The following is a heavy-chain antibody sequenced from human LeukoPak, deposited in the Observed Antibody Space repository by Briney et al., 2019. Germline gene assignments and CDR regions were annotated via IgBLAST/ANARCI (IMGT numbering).Heavy chain of an antibody. Sequence: PGGSLRLSCAASGFTFSNFGMHWVRQAPGKGLEWVAFIRYDGSYQWYRDSVKGRFTISRDNSKNTLYLQMNRLRPEDTAVYYCAKGIVVVSEIDYWGQGILVIVSS. CDR3: AKGIVVVSEIDY. CDR1: GFTFSNFG. V-gene: IGHV3-30*02. D-gene: IGHD2-21*02. CDR2: IRYDGSYQ. J-gene: IGHJ4*02.